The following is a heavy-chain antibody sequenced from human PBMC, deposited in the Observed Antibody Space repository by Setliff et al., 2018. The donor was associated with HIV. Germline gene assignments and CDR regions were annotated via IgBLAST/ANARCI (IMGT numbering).Heavy chain of an antibody. CDR2: ISGSAGST. J-gene: IGHJ6*03. CDR1: GFTFSSYA. D-gene: IGHD3-10*01. V-gene: IGHV3-23*01. Sequence: WSLRLSCAVSGFTFSSYAMSWVRQAPGKGLEWVSAISGSAGSTYYADSVKGRFTISGDNSKNTLYLQMNSLRAEETAVYYCAKPYRGSVVRDQGYMDVWGKGTTVTVSS. CDR3: AKPYRGSVVRDQGYMDV.